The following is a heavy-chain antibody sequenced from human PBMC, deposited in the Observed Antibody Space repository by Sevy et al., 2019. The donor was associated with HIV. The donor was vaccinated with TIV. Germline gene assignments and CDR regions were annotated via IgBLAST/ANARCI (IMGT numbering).Heavy chain of an antibody. D-gene: IGHD4-17*01. V-gene: IGHV3-11*01. CDR1: GFTFSDYY. CDR3: TKMTTVTRTTDY. J-gene: IGHJ4*02. Sequence: GSLRLSCAASGFTFSDYYMSWIRQAPGKGLEWVSYISSSGSTIYYADSVKGRFTISRDNAKNSLYLQMNSLRAEDTAVYYCTKMTTVTRTTDYWGQGTLVTVSS. CDR2: ISSSGSTI.